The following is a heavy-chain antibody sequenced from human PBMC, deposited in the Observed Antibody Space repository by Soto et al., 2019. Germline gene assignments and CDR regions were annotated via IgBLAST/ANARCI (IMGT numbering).Heavy chain of an antibody. CDR3: AKLMDPPTCSSTSCYAGGMLWYYYGMDV. CDR1: GFTFSSYA. J-gene: IGHJ6*02. D-gene: IGHD2-2*01. CDR2: ISGSGGST. V-gene: IGHV3-23*01. Sequence: GGSLRLSCAASGFTFSSYAMSWVRQAPGKGLEWVSAISGSGGSTYYADSVKGRFTISRDNSKNTLYLQMNSLRAEDTAVYYCAKLMDPPTCSSTSCYAGGMLWYYYGMDVWGQGTTVTVSS.